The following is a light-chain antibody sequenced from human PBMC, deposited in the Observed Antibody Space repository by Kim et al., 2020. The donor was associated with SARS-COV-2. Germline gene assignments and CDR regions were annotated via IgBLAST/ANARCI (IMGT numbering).Light chain of an antibody. CDR2: KDS. CDR1: VLAKKY. V-gene: IGLV3-27*01. J-gene: IGLJ3*02. CDR3: YSAADNNLAAWV. Sequence: SYELTQPSSVSVSPGQTARITCSGDVLAKKYARWFQQKPGQAPVLVIYKDSERPSGIPERFSGSSSGTTVTLTISGAQVEDEADYYCYSAADNNLAAWVFGGGTQLTVL.